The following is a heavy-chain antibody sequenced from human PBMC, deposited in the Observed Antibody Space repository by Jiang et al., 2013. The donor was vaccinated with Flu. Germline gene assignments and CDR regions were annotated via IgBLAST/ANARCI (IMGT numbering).Heavy chain of an antibody. CDR1: GFTFSSYG. Sequence: VQLVESGGGVVQPGRSLRLSCAASGFTFSSYGMHWVRQAPGKGLEWVAVISYDGSSKYYADSVKGRFTISRDNSKNTLYLQMNSLRAEDTAVYYCAKPAARYYYDSSGQYYDYWGQGTLVTVSS. CDR2: ISYDGSSK. D-gene: IGHD3-22*01. V-gene: IGHV3-30*18. J-gene: IGHJ4*02. CDR3: AKPAARYYYDSSGQYYDY.